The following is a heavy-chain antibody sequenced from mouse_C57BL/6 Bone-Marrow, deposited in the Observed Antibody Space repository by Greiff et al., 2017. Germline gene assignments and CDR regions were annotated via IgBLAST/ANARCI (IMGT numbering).Heavy chain of an antibody. CDR2: INPNNGGT. D-gene: IGHD1-1*01. V-gene: IGHV1-26*01. Sequence: VQLQQSGPELVKPGASVKISCKASGYTFTDYYMNWVKQSHGKSLEWIGDINPNNGGTSYNQKFKGKATLTVDKSSSTAYMALRSLTSEDSAVYYCARGGFTTVVATDFDVWGTGTTVTVSS. CDR1: GYTFTDYY. CDR3: ARGGFTTVVATDFDV. J-gene: IGHJ1*03.